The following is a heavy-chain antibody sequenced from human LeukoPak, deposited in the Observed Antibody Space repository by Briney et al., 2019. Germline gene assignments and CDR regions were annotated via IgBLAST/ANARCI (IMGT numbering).Heavy chain of an antibody. CDR2: IYHSGST. V-gene: IGHV4-39*07. J-gene: IGHJ4*02. CDR1: GGSISSSSYY. Sequence: SETLSLTCTVSGGSISSSSYYWGWIRQPPGKGLEWIGEIYHSGSTNYNPSLKSRVTISVDKSKNQFSLKLSSVTAADTAVYYCAGNHWAVAGTDYWGQGTLVTVSS. D-gene: IGHD6-19*01. CDR3: AGNHWAVAGTDY.